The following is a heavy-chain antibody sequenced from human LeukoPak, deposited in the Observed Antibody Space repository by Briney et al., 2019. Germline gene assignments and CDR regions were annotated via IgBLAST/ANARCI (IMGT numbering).Heavy chain of an antibody. CDR1: GFTFSSYA. J-gene: IGHJ4*02. CDR3: ARDESESGTTEY. CDR2: ISYDGSNK. Sequence: GRSLRLSCAASGFTFSSYAMHWVRQAPGKGLEWVAVISYDGSNKYYADSVKGRFTISRDNSKNTLYLQMNSLRAEDTAVYYCARDESESGTTEYWGQGTLVTVSS. V-gene: IGHV3-30-3*01. D-gene: IGHD1-1*01.